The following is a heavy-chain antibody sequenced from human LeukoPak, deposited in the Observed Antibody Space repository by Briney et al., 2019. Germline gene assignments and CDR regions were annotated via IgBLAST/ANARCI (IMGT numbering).Heavy chain of an antibody. Sequence: GGSLRLSCAASVFTFSNYAMHWVRQAPGKGLEWVAFIRFDESDKYYADSVKGRFTIFRDNSKNTLYLQMNSLRPEDTAVYYCAKDGPRIVGATRPAGFDPWGQGTLVTVSS. V-gene: IGHV3-30*02. D-gene: IGHD1-26*01. CDR1: VFTFSNYA. CDR3: AKDGPRIVGATRPAGFDP. CDR2: IRFDESDK. J-gene: IGHJ5*02.